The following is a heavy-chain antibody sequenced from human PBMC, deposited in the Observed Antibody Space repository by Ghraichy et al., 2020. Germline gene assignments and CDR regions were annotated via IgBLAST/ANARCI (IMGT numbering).Heavy chain of an antibody. Sequence: GGSLRLSCTASGFTFSNFHMNWVRQAPGKGLEWVSSISGDSSYIYYADSVKGRFTISRDNAKNSLYLQMNSLRAEDTAVYYCARDGSVWGMQADYWGQGTLLTVSS. V-gene: IGHV3-21*06. CDR2: ISGDSSYI. CDR3: ARDGSVWGMQADY. D-gene: IGHD3-16*01. J-gene: IGHJ4*02. CDR1: GFTFSNFH.